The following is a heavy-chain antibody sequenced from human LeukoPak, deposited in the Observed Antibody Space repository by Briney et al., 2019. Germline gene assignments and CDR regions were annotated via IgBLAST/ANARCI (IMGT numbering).Heavy chain of an antibody. D-gene: IGHD2/OR15-2a*01. J-gene: IGHJ4*02. CDR2: FPYSGST. CDR1: GGSISPYY. Sequence: SETLSLTCSVSGGSISPYYCTWIRQSPGKGLEWIGYFPYSGSTNINPSLKGRVAVSVDTSKNQCSLKLTSVTAADTAVYYCAAGDKRPIELDYWGQGTLVTVSS. CDR3: AAGDKRPIELDY. V-gene: IGHV4-59*01.